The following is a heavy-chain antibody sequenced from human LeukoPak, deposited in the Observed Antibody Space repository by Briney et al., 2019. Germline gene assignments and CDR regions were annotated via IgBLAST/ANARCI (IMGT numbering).Heavy chain of an antibody. CDR1: GGTFSSYG. D-gene: IGHD3-22*01. Sequence: ASVKVSCKASGGTFSSYGISWVRQAPGQGLEWMGWISANNGNTDYAEKLQGRVTMTTDTSTRTAYMELRSLRSDDTAVYYCARGYYDGSGYYVYWGQGTLVTVSS. J-gene: IGHJ4*02. CDR3: ARGYYDGSGYYVY. V-gene: IGHV1-18*01. CDR2: ISANNGNT.